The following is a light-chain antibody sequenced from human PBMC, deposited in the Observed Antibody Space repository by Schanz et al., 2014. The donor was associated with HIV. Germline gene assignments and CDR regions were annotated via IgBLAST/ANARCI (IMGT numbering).Light chain of an antibody. CDR1: QSVGTI. V-gene: IGKV3D-15*01. CDR3: QHYGSS. J-gene: IGKJ3*01. CDR2: GAS. Sequence: EVVMTQSPATLSVSPGERATLSCRASQSVGTILAWYQQKPGQAPRLLIYGASNRATGIPDRFSGSGSGTEFTLTISSLQSEDFAVYYCQHYGSSFGPGTKVDIK.